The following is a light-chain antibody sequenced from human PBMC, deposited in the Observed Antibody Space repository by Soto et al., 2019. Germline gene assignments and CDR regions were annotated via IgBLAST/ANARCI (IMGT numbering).Light chain of an antibody. CDR3: QQYSKEST. CDR1: QTVSNW. V-gene: IGKV1-5*03. CDR2: KAS. Sequence: DVAMTQSPSTLPTSIGDRVTINCRASQTVSNWLAWYQQKPGKAPKLLIYKASRLESGVPSRFSASGSGTDFTLTINSLQSDDFATHFCQQYSKESTFGQGTKLEIK. J-gene: IGKJ2*01.